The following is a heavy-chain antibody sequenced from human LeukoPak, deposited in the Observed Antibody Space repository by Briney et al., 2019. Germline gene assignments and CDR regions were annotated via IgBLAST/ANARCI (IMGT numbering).Heavy chain of an antibody. V-gene: IGHV4-39*07. CDR2: IYYSGST. J-gene: IGHJ4*02. Sequence: PSETLSLTCTVSGGSISSSSYYWGWIRQPPGKGLEWIGSIYYSGSTYYNPSLKSRVTISVDTSKNQFSLKLSSVAAADTAVYYCARVIVRQWLGFDYWGQGTLVTVSS. CDR1: GGSISSSSYY. CDR3: ARVIVRQWLGFDY. D-gene: IGHD6-19*01.